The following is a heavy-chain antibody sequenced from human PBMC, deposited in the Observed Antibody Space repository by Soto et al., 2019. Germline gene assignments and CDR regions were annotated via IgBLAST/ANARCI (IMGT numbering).Heavy chain of an antibody. Sequence: ASVKVSCKASGYTFTGYFIHWVRQAPGQGLEWMGWLNPDTASTKFSPKFQGRVIITRDKSANTAFMQPTSLTSEDTALYYCARGGGYYGSGAYYRGYFDHWGLGTLVTVSS. CDR2: LNPDTAST. CDR1: GYTFTGYF. D-gene: IGHD3-10*01. V-gene: IGHV1-3*01. J-gene: IGHJ4*02. CDR3: ARGGGYYGSGAYYRGYFDH.